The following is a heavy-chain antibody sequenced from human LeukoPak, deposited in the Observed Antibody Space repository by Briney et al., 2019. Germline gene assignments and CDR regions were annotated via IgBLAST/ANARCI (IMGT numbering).Heavy chain of an antibody. Sequence: GGSLRLSCAASGFTFSSYAMHWVRQAPGKGLEWVAVISYDGSNKYYADSVKGRFTISRDNSKNTLYLQMNSLRAEDTAVYYCARDRVGYYSKSTFDYWGQGTLVTVSS. J-gene: IGHJ4*02. CDR2: ISYDGSNK. V-gene: IGHV3-30-3*01. CDR3: ARDRVGYYSKSTFDY. CDR1: GFTFSSYA. D-gene: IGHD3-22*01.